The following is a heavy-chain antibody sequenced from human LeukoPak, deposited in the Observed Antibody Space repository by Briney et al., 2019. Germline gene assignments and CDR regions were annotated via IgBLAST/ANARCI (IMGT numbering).Heavy chain of an antibody. Sequence: PRGSLRLSCAASGFTFSGYAMYWVRQAPGKGLEWVSRISGVGGFTYYADSVKGRFTISRDNSKSTLYLHMNSLRAEDTALCNSTESGRSWPELDSWGQGTLVTVSS. D-gene: IGHD6-13*01. V-gene: IGHV3-23*01. CDR3: TESGRSWPELDS. J-gene: IGHJ4*02. CDR2: ISGVGGFT. CDR1: GFTFSGYA.